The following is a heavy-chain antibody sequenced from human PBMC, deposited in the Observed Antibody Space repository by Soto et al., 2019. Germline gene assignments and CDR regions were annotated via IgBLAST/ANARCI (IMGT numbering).Heavy chain of an antibody. V-gene: IGHV3-33*01. CDR2: IWYDGSNK. J-gene: IGHJ6*02. CDR3: ARDNVLLWFGELSTPEYGMDG. D-gene: IGHD3-10*01. CDR1: GFTFSSYG. Sequence: GGSLRLSCAASGFTFSSYGMHWVRQAPGKGLEWVAVIWYDGSNKYYADSVKGRSTISRDNSKNTLYLQMNSLRAEDTAVYYCARDNVLLWFGELSTPEYGMDGWGQGTTVTVSS.